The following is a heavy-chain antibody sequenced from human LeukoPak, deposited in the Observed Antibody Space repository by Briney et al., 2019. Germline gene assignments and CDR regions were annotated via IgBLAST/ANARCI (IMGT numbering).Heavy chain of an antibody. CDR1: GWSFNDYY. Sequence: SETLSLTCAVYGWSFNDYYWNWVRQPPGKGLEWIGEINARGDTNYNPSLKSRVTISVDSSKNQSSLTLTSMIAADTAIYYCARGQVPAARGYNWFDPWGQGTLVTVSS. V-gene: IGHV4-34*01. D-gene: IGHD2-2*01. CDR2: INARGDT. CDR3: ARGQVPAARGYNWFDP. J-gene: IGHJ5*02.